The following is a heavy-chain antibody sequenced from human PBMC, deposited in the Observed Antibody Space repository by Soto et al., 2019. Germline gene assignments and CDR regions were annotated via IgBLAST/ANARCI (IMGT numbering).Heavy chain of an antibody. Sequence: SETLSLTCTVSGGSISSYYWSWIRQPPGKGLEWIGYIYYSGSTNYNPSLKSRVTISVDTSKNQFSLKLSSVTAADTAVYYCARDGNDYGDYGGYYYYMDVWGKGTTVTVSS. J-gene: IGHJ6*03. V-gene: IGHV4-59*01. CDR1: GGSISSYY. CDR3: ARDGNDYGDYGGYYYYMDV. D-gene: IGHD4-17*01. CDR2: IYYSGST.